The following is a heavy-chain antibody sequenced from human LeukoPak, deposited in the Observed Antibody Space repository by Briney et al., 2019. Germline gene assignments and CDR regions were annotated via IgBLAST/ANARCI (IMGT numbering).Heavy chain of an antibody. CDR2: ISAYNGNT. J-gene: IGHJ6*04. D-gene: IGHD3-10*01. CDR3: AREIGSGSGSYYETLYSMDV. V-gene: IGHV1-18*01. CDR1: GYTFTSYG. Sequence: ASVKVSCKASGYTFTSYGISWVRQAPGQGLEWMGWISAYNGNTNYAQKLQGRVTMTTDTSTSTAYMELRSLRSDDTAVYYCAREIGSGSGSYYETLYSMDVWGKGTTVTVSS.